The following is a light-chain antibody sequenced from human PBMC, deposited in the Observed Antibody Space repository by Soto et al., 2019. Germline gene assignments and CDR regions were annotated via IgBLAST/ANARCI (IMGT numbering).Light chain of an antibody. CDR2: DAS. CDR3: QQRSNWPPYT. Sequence: EIVLTPYPATLSLSPGERATLSCRASQSVSSYLAWYQQKPGQAPRLLIYDASNRATGITARFSGSGSGTDFTLTISSLEPEDFAVYYFQQRSNWPPYTLGQGTKLEIK. CDR1: QSVSSY. V-gene: IGKV3-11*01. J-gene: IGKJ2*01.